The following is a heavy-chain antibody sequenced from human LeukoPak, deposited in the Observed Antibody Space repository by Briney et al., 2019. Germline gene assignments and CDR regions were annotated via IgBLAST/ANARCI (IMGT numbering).Heavy chain of an antibody. Sequence: GGSLRLSCAASGFTFSYYGMHWVRQAPGKGLEWVAVIWYDGSNKYYADSVKGRFTIPRDNSKNTLYLQMNSLRAEDTAVYYCVRVHFSSSPYFDYWGQGTLVTVSS. CDR1: GFTFSYYG. CDR3: VRVHFSSSPYFDY. CDR2: IWYDGSNK. D-gene: IGHD6-6*01. V-gene: IGHV3-33*01. J-gene: IGHJ4*02.